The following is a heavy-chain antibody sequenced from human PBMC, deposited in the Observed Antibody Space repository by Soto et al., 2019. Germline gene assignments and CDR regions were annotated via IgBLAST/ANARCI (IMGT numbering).Heavy chain of an antibody. Sequence: GASVKVSCKASGYTFTSYGISWVRQAPGQGLERMGWISAYNGNTNYAQKLQGRVTMTTDTSTSTAYMELRSLRSDDTAVYYCARVLIARYNSHDAFDIWGQGTMVTVSS. J-gene: IGHJ3*02. D-gene: IGHD1-1*01. CDR3: ARVLIARYNSHDAFDI. CDR2: ISAYNGNT. CDR1: GYTFTSYG. V-gene: IGHV1-18*01.